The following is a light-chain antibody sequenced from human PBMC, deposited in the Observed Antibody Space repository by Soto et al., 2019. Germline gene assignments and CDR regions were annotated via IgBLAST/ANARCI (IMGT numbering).Light chain of an antibody. V-gene: IGLV2-14*03. CDR3: PSFTAGASYV. CDR2: DVS. J-gene: IGLJ1*01. Sequence: QSALTHPASVSGSPGQSITISCTGTSSDVGGYNFVSWYQQYPDEAPRLMIYDVSNRPSGGPNRFSGSKSVDTASLTISGVQAKGSGDRYCPSFTAGASYVCGPWRKVIV. CDR1: SSDVGGYNF.